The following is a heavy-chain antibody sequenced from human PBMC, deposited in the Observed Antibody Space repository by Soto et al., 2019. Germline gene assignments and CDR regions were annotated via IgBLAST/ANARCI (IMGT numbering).Heavy chain of an antibody. D-gene: IGHD5-18*01. V-gene: IGHV1-69*13. J-gene: IGHJ6*02. CDR1: GYTFSAYY. Sequence: ASVKVSCKASGYTFSAYYIHWVRQAPGQGLEWMGGIIPIFGTANYAQKFQGRVTITADESTSTAYMELSSLRSEDTAVYYCARALRNTATLLAVPFYYYYGMDVWGQGTTVTVSS. CDR2: IIPIFGTA. CDR3: ARALRNTATLLAVPFYYYYGMDV.